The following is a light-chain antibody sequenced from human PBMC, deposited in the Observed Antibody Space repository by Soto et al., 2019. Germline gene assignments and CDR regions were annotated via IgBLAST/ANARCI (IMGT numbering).Light chain of an antibody. Sequence: EIVLTQSPGTLSLSPGERATLSCRASQSVSSRYLAGYHQKPGQAPRLLIYGASSRATGIPDRFSGSGSGTDFTLTISRLEPEDFAVYYCQQYGSSPHTFGGGTKVEIK. J-gene: IGKJ4*01. CDR2: GAS. CDR3: QQYGSSPHT. CDR1: QSVSSRY. V-gene: IGKV3-20*01.